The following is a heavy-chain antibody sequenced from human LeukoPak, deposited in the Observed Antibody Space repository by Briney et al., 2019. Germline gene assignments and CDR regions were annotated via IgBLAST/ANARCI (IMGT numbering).Heavy chain of an antibody. CDR3: ARGPILLWFGEPTRLYFDY. CDR2: IYHSGST. Sequence: PSQALSLTCAVSGGSISSGGYFWSWIRQPPGKGLEWIGYIYHSGSTYYNPSLKSRVTISVDRSKNQFSLKLSSVTAADTAVYYCARGPILLWFGEPTRLYFDYWGQGTLVTVSS. V-gene: IGHV4-30-2*01. D-gene: IGHD3-10*01. J-gene: IGHJ4*02. CDR1: GGSISSGGYF.